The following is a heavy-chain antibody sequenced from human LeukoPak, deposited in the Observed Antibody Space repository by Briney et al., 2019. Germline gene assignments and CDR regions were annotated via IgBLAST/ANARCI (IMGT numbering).Heavy chain of an antibody. D-gene: IGHD3-3*01. Sequence: PSETLSLTCTVSGGSISSYYWSWIRQPPGKGLDWIGYIYYSGSTNYNPSLKSRVTISVDTSKNQFSLKLSSVTAADTAVYYCARTYYDFWSGYLFDHWGQGTLVTVFS. J-gene: IGHJ4*02. CDR2: IYYSGST. V-gene: IGHV4-59*01. CDR3: ARTYYDFWSGYLFDH. CDR1: GGSISSYY.